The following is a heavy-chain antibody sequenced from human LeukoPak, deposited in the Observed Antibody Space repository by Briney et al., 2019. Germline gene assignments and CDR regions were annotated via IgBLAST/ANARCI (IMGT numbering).Heavy chain of an antibody. CDR3: ASLMSRVIVTGDFDN. D-gene: IGHD1-14*01. Sequence: PGGSLRLSCAASGFTFSSYGMHWGRQAPGKGLEWVSGITGSGANTYYADSVKGRFTISRDNSKNTLSLQMNSLRAEDTAVYYCASLMSRVIVTGDFDNWGQGTLVTVSS. J-gene: IGHJ4*02. V-gene: IGHV3-23*01. CDR1: GFTFSSYG. CDR2: ITGSGANT.